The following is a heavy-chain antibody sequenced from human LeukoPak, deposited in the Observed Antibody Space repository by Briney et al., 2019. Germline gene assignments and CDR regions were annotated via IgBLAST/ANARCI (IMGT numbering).Heavy chain of an antibody. Sequence: GRSLRLSCAASGFTFSSYAMHWVRQAPGKGLEWVAVISYDGSNKYYADSVKGRFTISRDNSKNTLYLQMNSLRAEDTAVYYCARVEMATISDYWGQGTLVTVSS. CDR3: ARVEMATISDY. D-gene: IGHD5-24*01. J-gene: IGHJ4*02. CDR2: ISYDGSNK. V-gene: IGHV3-30-3*01. CDR1: GFTFSSYA.